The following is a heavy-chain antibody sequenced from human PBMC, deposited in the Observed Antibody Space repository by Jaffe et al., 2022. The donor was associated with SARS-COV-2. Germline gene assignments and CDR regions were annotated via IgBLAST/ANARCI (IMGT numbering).Heavy chain of an antibody. CDR3: ARGGADHSAPVVRFDY. V-gene: IGHV7-4-1*02. CDR2: INTNTGKP. J-gene: IGHJ4*02. CDR1: GYSFTSYA. Sequence: QVQLVQSGSELKGPGASVMIPCKASGYSFTSYAINWVRQAPGQGLEWMGWINTNTGKPTFAQGFTGRFVFSLDTSVSTAYLEISSLKAEDTAIYYCARGGADHSAPVVRFDYWGQGTLVTVSS. D-gene: IGHD1-26*01.